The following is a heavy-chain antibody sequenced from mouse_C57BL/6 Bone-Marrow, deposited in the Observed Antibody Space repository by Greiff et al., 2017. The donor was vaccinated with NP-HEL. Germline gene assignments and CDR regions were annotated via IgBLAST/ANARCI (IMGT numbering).Heavy chain of an antibody. D-gene: IGHD2-5*01. V-gene: IGHV1-62-2*01. CDR3: ARDEDLYSNYEGGAMDY. Sequence: VQLQQSGAELVKPGASVKLSCKASGYTFTEYTIHWVKQRSGQGLEWIGWFYPGSGSIKYNEKFKDKATLTADKSSSTVYMELSRLTSEDSAVYVCARDEDLYSNYEGGAMDYWGQGTSVTVSS. CDR1: GYTFTEYT. J-gene: IGHJ4*01. CDR2: FYPGSGSI.